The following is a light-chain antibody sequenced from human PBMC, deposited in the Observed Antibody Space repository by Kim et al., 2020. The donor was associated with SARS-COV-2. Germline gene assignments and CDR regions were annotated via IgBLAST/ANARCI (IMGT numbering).Light chain of an antibody. CDR2: AAS. V-gene: IGKV1-27*01. CDR1: QDISNY. Sequence: DIQMTQSTSSLSASVGDRVTVTCRASQDISNYLAWYQQKPGKVPSLLIYAASVLQSGVPSRFSGSGSGTDFALTISSLQPEDVATYFCQKYDSAPWTFGQGTKVDIK. CDR3: QKYDSAPWT. J-gene: IGKJ1*01.